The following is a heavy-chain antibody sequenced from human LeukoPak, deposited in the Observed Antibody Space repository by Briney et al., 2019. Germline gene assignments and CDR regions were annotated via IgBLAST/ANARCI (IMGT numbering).Heavy chain of an antibody. Sequence: GGSLRLSCAASGFTFGWYGMHWVRQAPGKGLEWMGNIWFDGTNKHNADSVKGRFTISRDNSKNTLYLQMNSLRAEDTAVYYCARYGLGAHAFDIWGQGTMVTVSS. J-gene: IGHJ3*02. CDR3: ARYGLGAHAFDI. CDR1: GFTFGWYG. CDR2: IWFDGTNK. D-gene: IGHD3/OR15-3a*01. V-gene: IGHV3-33*01.